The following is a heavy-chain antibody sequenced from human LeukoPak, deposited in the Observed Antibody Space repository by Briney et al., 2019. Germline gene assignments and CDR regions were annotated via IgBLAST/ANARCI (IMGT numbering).Heavy chain of an antibody. CDR2: TNPGGSNT. J-gene: IGHJ4*02. V-gene: IGHV3-74*01. D-gene: IGHD1-14*01. CDR1: GFTFSSYW. CDR3: ARSNQADDY. Sequence: GGSLRLSCAASGFTFSSYWMHWVRQVPGKGLVWVSRTNPGGSNTAYADSVKGRFTISRDNARNTLYLQMDSLRAEDTAVYYCARSNQADDYWGQGTLVTVSS.